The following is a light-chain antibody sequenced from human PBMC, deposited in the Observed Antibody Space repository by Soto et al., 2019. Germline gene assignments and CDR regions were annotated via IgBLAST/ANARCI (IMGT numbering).Light chain of an antibody. J-gene: IGKJ1*01. V-gene: IGKV1-39*01. CDR3: QQSYSVPR. CDR1: RSISNY. CDR2: DAS. Sequence: DIQMTQSPSSLSASVGDRVTITCRASRSISNYLNWYQHKSGKAPRLLIYDASSLQVGVPSRFSGSGTGTAFTLTITSLQPEDSATYYCQQSYSVPRFGQGTRVDLK.